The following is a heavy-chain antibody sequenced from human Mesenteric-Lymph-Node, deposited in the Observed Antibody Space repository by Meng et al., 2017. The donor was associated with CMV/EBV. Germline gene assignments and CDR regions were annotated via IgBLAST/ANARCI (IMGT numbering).Heavy chain of an antibody. J-gene: IGHJ4*02. CDR2: ISYDGSNK. CDR1: GFTFSSYA. D-gene: IGHD2-2*01. CDR3: ARGDYCSSTSCYFGDFDY. V-gene: IGHV3-30*04. Sequence: GGSLRLSCAASGFTFSSYAMHWVRQAPGKGLEWVAVISYDGSNKYYADSVKGRFTISRDNSKNTLYLQMNSLRAEDTAVYYCARGDYCSSTSCYFGDFDYWGQGTLVTVSS.